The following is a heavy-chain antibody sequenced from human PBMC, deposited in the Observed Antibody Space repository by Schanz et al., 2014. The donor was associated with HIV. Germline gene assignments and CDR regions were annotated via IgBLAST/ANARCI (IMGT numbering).Heavy chain of an antibody. CDR2: MIRSFRLR. V-gene: IGHV1-69*01. CDR1: GGPFGSYA. D-gene: IGHD3-3*02. J-gene: IGHJ6*02. CDR3: AKCPIFGDVIFYGMDV. Sequence: QVQLVQSGAGAKRPGSTVKVSCKASGGPFGSYAISWVRQAPGQGLEWMGGMIRSFRLRTYAQKFQSRATIAADEAASTACMELNSLRSDDTAVYYWAKCPIFGDVIFYGMDVWGQGTTVTVSS.